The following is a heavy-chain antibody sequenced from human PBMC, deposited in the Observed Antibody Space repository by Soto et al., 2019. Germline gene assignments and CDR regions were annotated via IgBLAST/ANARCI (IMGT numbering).Heavy chain of an antibody. CDR2: IYYSGST. CDR3: ARTIEAAGDYTWFDP. J-gene: IGHJ5*02. D-gene: IGHD6-13*01. CDR1: GGSISSYY. Sequence: SETLSLTCTVSGGSISSYYWNWIRQPPGKGLEWIGYIYYSGSTNYNPSLKSRVTISVDTSKNQFSLKLTSVTAADTAVYYCARTIEAAGDYTWFDPWGQGTLVTVSS. V-gene: IGHV4-59*01.